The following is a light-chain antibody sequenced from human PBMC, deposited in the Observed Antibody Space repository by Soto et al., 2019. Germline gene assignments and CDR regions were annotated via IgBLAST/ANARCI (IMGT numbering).Light chain of an antibody. J-gene: IGLJ2*01. CDR3: AAWDASLRGPV. CDR1: SSNIGSNY. V-gene: IGLV1-47*01. Sequence: QSVLTQPPSASGTPGQRVTISCSGSSSNIGSNYVYWYQQLPGTAPKLLIYRNNQRPSGVPDRFSGSKSGTSASLAISGLRSEDEADYYCAAWDASLRGPVFGGGTKVTVL. CDR2: RNN.